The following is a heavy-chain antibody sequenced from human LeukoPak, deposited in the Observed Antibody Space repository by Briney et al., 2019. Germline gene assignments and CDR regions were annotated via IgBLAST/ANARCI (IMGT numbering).Heavy chain of an antibody. CDR1: GFTFSGSA. CDR3: AKDRSDGRPMTMDV. CDR2: IRSKANSYAT. Sequence: GGSLRLSCAASGFTFSGSAMHWVRQASGKGLEWVGRIRSKANSYATAYAASVKGRFTISRDDSKNTAYLQMNSLKTEDTAVYYCAKDRSDGRPMTMDVWGKGTTVTVSS. D-gene: IGHD2-15*01. J-gene: IGHJ6*04. V-gene: IGHV3-73*01.